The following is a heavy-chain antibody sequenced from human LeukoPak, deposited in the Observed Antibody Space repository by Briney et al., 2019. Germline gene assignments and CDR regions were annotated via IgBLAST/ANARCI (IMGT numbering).Heavy chain of an antibody. CDR3: ARDMPNRILMVYPKYNWFDP. J-gene: IGHJ5*02. CDR1: GYTFTSYY. CDR2: INPSGGST. D-gene: IGHD2-8*01. Sequence: ASVKVSCKASGYTFTSYYMHWVRQAPGQGLEWMGIINPSGGSTIYAQKFQRRVTMNRDMSTSTVYMELISLRYEATAVYYCARDMPNRILMVYPKYNWFDPWGQGTLVTVSS. V-gene: IGHV1-46*01.